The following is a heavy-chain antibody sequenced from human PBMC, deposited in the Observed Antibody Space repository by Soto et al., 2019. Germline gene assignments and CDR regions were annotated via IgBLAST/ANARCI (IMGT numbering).Heavy chain of an antibody. D-gene: IGHD5-12*01. J-gene: IGHJ5*02. CDR2: IYYSGST. CDR1: GGSISSYY. V-gene: IGHV4-59*01. CDR3: ARDSRVEMATIWSWFDP. Sequence: PSETLSLTCTVSGGSISSYYWSWIRQPPGKGLEWIGYIYYSGSTNYNPSLKSRVTISVDTSKNQFSLKLSSVTAADTAMYYCARDSRVEMATIWSWFDPWGQGTLVTVSS.